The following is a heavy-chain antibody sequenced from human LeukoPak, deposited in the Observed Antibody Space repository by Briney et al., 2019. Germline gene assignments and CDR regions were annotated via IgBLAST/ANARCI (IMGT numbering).Heavy chain of an antibody. D-gene: IGHD5-18*01. V-gene: IGHV1-2*02. J-gene: IGHJ4*02. CDR3: ARDLLSAAMGERNDY. CDR2: INPNSGGT. CDR1: GYTFTVYY. Sequence: ASVKVSCKASGYTFTVYYMHWVRQAPGQGLEWMGYINPNSGGTKYAQQFQGRVTLTRDTSISTAYMELSRLRSDDTAVYYCARDLLSAAMGERNDYWGQGTLVTVSS.